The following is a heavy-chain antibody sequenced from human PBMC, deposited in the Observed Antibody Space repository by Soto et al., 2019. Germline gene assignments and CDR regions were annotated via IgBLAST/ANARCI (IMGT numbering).Heavy chain of an antibody. CDR3: ARDSTGIAAAGTDYYYMDV. Sequence: PSETLSLTCTVSGGSISSYYWSWIRQPPGKGLEWIGYIYYSGSTNYNPSLKSRVTISVDTSKNQFSLKLSSVTAADTAVYYCARDSTGIAAAGTDYYYMDVWGKGTTVTVSS. J-gene: IGHJ6*03. D-gene: IGHD6-13*01. V-gene: IGHV4-59*01. CDR2: IYYSGST. CDR1: GGSISSYY.